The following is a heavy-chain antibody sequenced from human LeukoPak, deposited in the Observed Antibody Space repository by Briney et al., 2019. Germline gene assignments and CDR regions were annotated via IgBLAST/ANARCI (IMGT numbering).Heavy chain of an antibody. CDR2: IPYDGSNK. CDR3: AKGPNYYYYGMDV. J-gene: IGHJ6*02. V-gene: IGHV3-30*18. Sequence: GGSLRLSCAASGFTFSNYGMHWVRQAPGKGLEWVAVIPYDGSNKYYADSVKGRLTISRDNSKNTLYLQMNNLRAEDTAVYYCAKGPNYYYYGMDVWGQGTTVTVS. CDR1: GFTFSNYG.